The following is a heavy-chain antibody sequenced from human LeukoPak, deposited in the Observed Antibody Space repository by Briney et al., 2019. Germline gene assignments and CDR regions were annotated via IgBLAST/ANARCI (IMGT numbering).Heavy chain of an antibody. CDR1: GGSFSGYY. D-gene: IGHD6-13*01. V-gene: IGHV4-34*01. J-gene: IGHJ5*02. Sequence: PSETLSLTCAVYGGSFSGYYWSWIRQPPGKGLEWIGEINHSGSTNCNPSLKSRVTISVDTSKNQFSLTLTSVTAADTAVYYCASRGAYSSNWWVWFDPWGQGTLVTVSS. CDR2: INHSGST. CDR3: ASRGAYSSNWWVWFDP.